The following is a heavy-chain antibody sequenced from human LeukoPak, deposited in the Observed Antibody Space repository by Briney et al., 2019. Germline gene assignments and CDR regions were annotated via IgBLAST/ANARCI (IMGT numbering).Heavy chain of an antibody. D-gene: IGHD5-24*01. CDR3: AKGYRKGRWLPLDY. Sequence: GGSLRLSCAASGFTFSAFAMIWVRQPPGKGLEWVSSIFPSGGEIHYADSVRGRFTISRDNSKSTLSLQMNSLRAEDTALYYCAKGYRKGRWLPLDYWGQGTLVTVSS. V-gene: IGHV3-23*01. CDR1: GFTFSAFA. CDR2: IFPSGGEI. J-gene: IGHJ4*02.